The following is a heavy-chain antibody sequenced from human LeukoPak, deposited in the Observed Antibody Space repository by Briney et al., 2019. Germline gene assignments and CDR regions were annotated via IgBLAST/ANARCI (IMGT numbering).Heavy chain of an antibody. J-gene: IGHJ4*02. D-gene: IGHD3-22*01. Sequence: PGRSLRLSCAASGFTFSSYAMHWVRQTPGKGLEWVSGISGSSGTTYYADSVKGRFTISRDNSKNTLYLQMNSLRAEDTAVYHCAKGRGGSGYWASDYWGRGTLVTVSS. CDR2: ISGSSGTT. V-gene: IGHV3-23*01. CDR3: AKGRGGSGYWASDY. CDR1: GFTFSSYA.